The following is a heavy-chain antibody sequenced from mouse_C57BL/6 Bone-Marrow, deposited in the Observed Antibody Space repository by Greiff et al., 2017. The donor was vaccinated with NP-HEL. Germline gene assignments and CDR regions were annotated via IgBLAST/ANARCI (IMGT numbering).Heavy chain of an antibody. V-gene: IGHV1-26*01. Sequence: EVQLQQSGPELVKPGASVKISCKASGYTFTDYYMNWVKQSHGKSLEWIGDINPNNGGTSYNQKCKGKATLTVDKSSSTAYMELRSLTSEDSAVYYCARGAYDPAWFAYWGQGTLVTVSA. J-gene: IGHJ3*01. CDR2: INPNNGGT. CDR3: ARGAYDPAWFAY. D-gene: IGHD2-3*01. CDR1: GYTFTDYY.